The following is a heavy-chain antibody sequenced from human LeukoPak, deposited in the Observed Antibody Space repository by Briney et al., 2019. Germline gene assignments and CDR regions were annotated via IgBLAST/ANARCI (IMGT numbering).Heavy chain of an antibody. CDR2: IYPGDSDT. J-gene: IGHJ6*03. Sequence: GEALKISCKGSGYSFTSYWIGWVRQMPGKGLEWMGIIYPGDSDTRYSPSFQGQVTISADKSISTAYLQWSSLKASDTAMYYCARAVTGWRDYYYYMDVWGKGTTVTVSS. D-gene: IGHD2-15*01. V-gene: IGHV5-51*01. CDR1: GYSFTSYW. CDR3: ARAVTGWRDYYYYMDV.